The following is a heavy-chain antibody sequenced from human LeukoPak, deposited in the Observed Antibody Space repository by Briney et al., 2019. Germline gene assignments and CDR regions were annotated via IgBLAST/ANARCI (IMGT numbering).Heavy chain of an antibody. CDR3: AKYCGGWHSYYFDY. CDR1: GFTFSSYG. Sequence: GRSLRLSCAASGFTFSSYGMHWVRQAPGKGLEGVAILSYDGSNKYYADSVKGRFTISRDNSKNTLYLQMNSLRAEDTAVYYCAKYCGGWHSYYFDYWGQGTLVTVSS. V-gene: IGHV3-30*18. D-gene: IGHD6-19*01. CDR2: LSYDGSNK. J-gene: IGHJ4*02.